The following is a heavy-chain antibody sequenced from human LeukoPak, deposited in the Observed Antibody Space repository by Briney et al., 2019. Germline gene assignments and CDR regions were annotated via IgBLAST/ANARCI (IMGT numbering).Heavy chain of an antibody. V-gene: IGHV3-23*01. J-gene: IGHJ4*02. D-gene: IGHD3-3*01. Sequence: GESLRLSCAASGFTFSSYAMSWVRQAPGKGLEWVSAISGSGGSTYYADSVKGRFTISRDNSKNTLYLQMNSLRAEDTAVYYCVKEYHSRGFGAYFDYWGQGTLVTVSS. CDR2: ISGSGGST. CDR3: VKEYHSRGFGAYFDY. CDR1: GFTFSSYA.